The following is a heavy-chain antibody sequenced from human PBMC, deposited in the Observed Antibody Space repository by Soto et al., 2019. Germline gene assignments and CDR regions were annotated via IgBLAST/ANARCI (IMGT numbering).Heavy chain of an antibody. CDR3: ARDGYGALDV. D-gene: IGHD6-13*01. V-gene: IGHV3-48*01. J-gene: IGHJ6*02. CDR2: ISSSSSTI. Sequence: GGSLRLSCAASGFTFSSYNMNWVRQAPGKGLEWVSYISSSSSTIYYADSVKGRFTISRDNAKNSLYLQMNSLRAEDTAVYYCARDGYGALDVWGQGTTVTVSS. CDR1: GFTFSSYN.